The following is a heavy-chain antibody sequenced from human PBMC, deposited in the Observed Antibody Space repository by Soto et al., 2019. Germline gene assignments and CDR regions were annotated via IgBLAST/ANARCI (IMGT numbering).Heavy chain of an antibody. CDR2: ISAHNGNT. D-gene: IGHD1-1*01. Sequence: QVQLVQSGAEVKKPGASVKVSCKGSGYNFTSYGITWVRQAPGQGLEWMGWISAHNGNTDYAQRLQGRVTVTRDTSTSTAYMELRSLRSDDTAVYYCARGRYGDYWGQGALVTVSS. V-gene: IGHV1-18*01. CDR3: ARGRYGDY. J-gene: IGHJ4*02. CDR1: GYNFTSYG.